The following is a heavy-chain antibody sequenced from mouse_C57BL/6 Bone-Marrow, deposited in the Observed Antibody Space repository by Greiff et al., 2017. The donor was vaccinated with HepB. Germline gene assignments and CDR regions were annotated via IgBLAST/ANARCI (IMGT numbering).Heavy chain of an antibody. Sequence: EVKLVESGAELVKPRASVKLSCTASGFNIKDYYMHWVKQRTEQGLEWIGRIDPEDGETKYDPKLQGKATITADTSSITAYLQLSSLTSEDTAVYYCSPLLLRYWGQGKTRTVSA. CDR1: GFNIKDYY. V-gene: IGHV14-2*01. CDR2: IDPEDGET. D-gene: IGHD1-1*01. J-gene: IGHJ2*01. CDR3: SPLLLRY.